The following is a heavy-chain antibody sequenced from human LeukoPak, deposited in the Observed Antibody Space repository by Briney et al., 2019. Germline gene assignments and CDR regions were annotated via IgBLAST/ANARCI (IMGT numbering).Heavy chain of an antibody. Sequence: PSETLSLTCTVSGGSISSYYWSWIRQPPGKGLEWIGYIYSGGSTTYSPSLNSRVTISLDTSNNQVSLKLSSVTAADTAVYYCASSSYYYDSSGYYSPFDYWGQGTLVTVSS. J-gene: IGHJ4*02. V-gene: IGHV4-59*12. CDR1: GGSISSYY. D-gene: IGHD3-22*01. CDR3: ASSSYYYDSSGYYSPFDY. CDR2: IYSGGST.